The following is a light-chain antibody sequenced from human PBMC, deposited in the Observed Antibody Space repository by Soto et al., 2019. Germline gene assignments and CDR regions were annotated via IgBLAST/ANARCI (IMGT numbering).Light chain of an antibody. V-gene: IGKV1-39*01. CDR2: AAS. Sequence: DIQMTQSPSSLSASVGDRVTITCQASESIGRHLNWYQQKPGKAPKLLIYAASSLQNGVPSRFRGGGSGTDFTLTISNLQPEDFATYFCQQSYSTLSITFGQGTRLEIK. CDR1: ESIGRH. CDR3: QQSYSTLSIT. J-gene: IGKJ5*01.